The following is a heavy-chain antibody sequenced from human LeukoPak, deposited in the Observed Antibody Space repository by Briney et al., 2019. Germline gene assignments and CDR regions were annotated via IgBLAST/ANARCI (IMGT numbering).Heavy chain of an antibody. Sequence: ASVKVSCKASGYTFTSYFMHWVRQAPGQGLEWMGVINPSVGSTSYAQKFQGRVTMTRETPTSTVYMELRSLRSEDTAVYYCARDHSGSQHWFDPWGQGTLVTVSS. V-gene: IGHV1-46*01. CDR3: ARDHSGSQHWFDP. CDR1: GYTFTSYF. CDR2: INPSVGST. D-gene: IGHD1-26*01. J-gene: IGHJ5*02.